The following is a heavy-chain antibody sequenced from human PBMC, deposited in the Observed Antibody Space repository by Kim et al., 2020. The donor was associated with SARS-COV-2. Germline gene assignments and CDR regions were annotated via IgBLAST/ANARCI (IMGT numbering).Heavy chain of an antibody. V-gene: IGHV3-21*01. J-gene: IGHJ4*02. D-gene: IGHD4-17*01. Sequence: GGSLRLSCAASGFTFSSYSMNWVRQAPGKGLEWVSSISSSSSYIYYADSVKGRFTISRDNAKNSLYLQMNSLRAEDTAVYYCASTMTTVTTGDYWGQGTLVTVSS. CDR1: GFTFSSYS. CDR2: ISSSSSYI. CDR3: ASTMTTVTTGDY.